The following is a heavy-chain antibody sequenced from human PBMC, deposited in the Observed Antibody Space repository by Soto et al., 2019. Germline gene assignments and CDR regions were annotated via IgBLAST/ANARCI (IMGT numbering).Heavy chain of an antibody. J-gene: IGHJ4*02. CDR1: GFSFSGYW. D-gene: IGHD2-15*01. V-gene: IGHV3-7*01. CDR3: ARPPFAAHFDL. Sequence: GGSLRLSCAASGFSFSGYWMSWVRQSPGKGLEWVANINEDASQRFYVDSVRGRFTISRDNAKNSLFLQMDSLRVEDTALYYCARPPFAAHFDLWGRGTLVTVSS. CDR2: INEDASQR.